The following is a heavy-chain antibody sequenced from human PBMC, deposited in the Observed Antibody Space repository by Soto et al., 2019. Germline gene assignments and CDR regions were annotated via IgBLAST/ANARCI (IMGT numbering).Heavy chain of an antibody. V-gene: IGHV3-30*18. CDR2: ISYDGSNK. D-gene: IGHD2-15*01. CDR1: GFTFSNYE. CDR3: AKNAGQYCSGGSCYVSGMDV. J-gene: IGHJ6*02. Sequence: GGSLRLSCAASGFTFSNYEMNWVRQAPGKGLEWVAVISYDGSNKYYADSVKGRFTISRDNSKNTLYLQMNSLRAEDTAVYYCAKNAGQYCSGGSCYVSGMDVWGQGTTVTVSS.